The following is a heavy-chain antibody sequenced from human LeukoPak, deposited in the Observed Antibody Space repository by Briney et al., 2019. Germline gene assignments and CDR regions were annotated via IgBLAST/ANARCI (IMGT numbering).Heavy chain of an antibody. D-gene: IGHD1-26*01. V-gene: IGHV1-46*01. CDR3: ARESGADLRVYYYYGMDV. CDR2: INPSGGST. Sequence: ASVTVSCKASGYTFTSYYMHWVRQAPGQGLEWMGIINPSGGSTSYAQKFQGRVTMTRDTSTSTVYMELSSLRSEDTAVYYCARESGADLRVYYYYGMDVWGQGTTVTVSS. J-gene: IGHJ6*02. CDR1: GYTFTSYY.